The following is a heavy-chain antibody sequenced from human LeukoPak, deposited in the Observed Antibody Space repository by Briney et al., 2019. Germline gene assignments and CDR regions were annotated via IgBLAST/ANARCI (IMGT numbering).Heavy chain of an antibody. Sequence: PGGSLRLSCAASGFTLSSYWMSWVRQAPGKGLEWVGNIKQDGSERYYVDSVKGRFTISRDNAKNSLYLQMNSLRAEDTAVYYCARRYCVGDCHSPYFDYWGQGTLVTVSS. V-gene: IGHV3-7*01. CDR3: ARRYCVGDCHSPYFDY. CDR1: GFTLSSYW. J-gene: IGHJ4*02. CDR2: IKQDGSER. D-gene: IGHD2-21*02.